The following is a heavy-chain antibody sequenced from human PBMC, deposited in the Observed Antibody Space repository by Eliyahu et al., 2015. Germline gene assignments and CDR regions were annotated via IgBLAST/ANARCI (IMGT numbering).Heavy chain of an antibody. Sequence: QVQLQQWGAGLLKPSETLSLTCAVYGGSFSGYYWSWXRQPPGKGLEWIGEINHSGSTNYNPSLKSRVTISVDTSKNQFSLKLSSVTAADTAVYYCARGLNWGFSYFDYWGQGTLVTVSS. CDR1: GGSFSGYY. D-gene: IGHD7-27*01. V-gene: IGHV4-34*01. J-gene: IGHJ4*02. CDR2: INHSGST. CDR3: ARGLNWGFSYFDY.